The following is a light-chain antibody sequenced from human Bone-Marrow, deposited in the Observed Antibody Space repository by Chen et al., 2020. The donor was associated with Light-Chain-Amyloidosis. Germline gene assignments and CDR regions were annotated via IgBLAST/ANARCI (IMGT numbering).Light chain of an antibody. V-gene: IGLV2-14*01. Sequence: QSALTQPASVSGSPGPSLTISCTGTSSDVGGDNHVSWYQQHPDKAPKLMIYEVTNRPAWVPDRFSGSKSDNMASLTSSGLQTEDEADYFCSSYTITNTLVFGSGTRVTVL. CDR3: SSYTITNTLV. CDR1: SSDVGGDNH. J-gene: IGLJ1*01. CDR2: EVT.